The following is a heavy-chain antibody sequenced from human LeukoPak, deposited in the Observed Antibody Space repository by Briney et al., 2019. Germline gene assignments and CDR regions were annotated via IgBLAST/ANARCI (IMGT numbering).Heavy chain of an antibody. D-gene: IGHD4-17*01. CDR1: GYAVTSSG. Sequence: GPSVNVSCKCTGYAVTSSGCSWVRQGPRQGLEWMGWISAYNGNTNYAQKLQGRVTMNTDTSTSTAYMEPSSLRSDDTAVYYCARDNGDYGDYWGQGTLVTVSS. V-gene: IGHV1-18*01. CDR3: ARDNGDYGDY. J-gene: IGHJ4*02. CDR2: ISAYNGNT.